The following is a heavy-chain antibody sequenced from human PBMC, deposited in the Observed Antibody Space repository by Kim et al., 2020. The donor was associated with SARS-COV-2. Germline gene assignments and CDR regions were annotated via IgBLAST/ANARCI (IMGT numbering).Heavy chain of an antibody. V-gene: IGHV3-23*01. J-gene: IGHJ4*02. CDR3: AKNGRLGVIDS. Sequence: GGSLRLSCTASGFTFSNYAMTWVRHVAGEGLQWISSISHTGASTHSADSLKSRFTISRDNSESTVFLQMDRLAAEDTGIYYCAKNGRLGVIDSWGQGTLVTVSS. CDR1: GFTFSNYA. CDR2: ISHTGAST. D-gene: IGHD7-27*01.